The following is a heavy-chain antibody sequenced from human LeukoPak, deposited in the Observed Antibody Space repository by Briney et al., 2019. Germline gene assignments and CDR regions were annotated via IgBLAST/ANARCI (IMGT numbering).Heavy chain of an antibody. D-gene: IGHD2-8*01. Sequence: GSLRLPCAASGFSLRSSEMNRVRPAPGKGPEWVAHNNSSGNVEYYTDSVRGRFTMSRDNAKDLLYLQMNSLRDEDTAVYYCSRDTVNGPFVISLDLWGQGVLVTVSS. CDR1: GFSLRSSE. CDR3: SRDTVNGPFVISLDL. V-gene: IGHV3-48*03. CDR2: NNSSGNVE. J-gene: IGHJ5*02.